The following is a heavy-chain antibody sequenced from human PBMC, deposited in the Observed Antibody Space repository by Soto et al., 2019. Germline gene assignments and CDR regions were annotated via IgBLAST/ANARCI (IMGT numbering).Heavy chain of an antibody. Sequence: SGPTLVNPTEPLTVTCTFSGFPLTSPGMCVSWIRQSPGKALEWLVLIERDDDDKYYSTSLKTRLTISKDTRKNQVVLTMANMDPADTATYYCARSIRGPRRFNGMDVWGQGTTVTVSS. CDR1: GFPLTSPGMC. D-gene: IGHD1-20*01. V-gene: IGHV2-70*13. CDR2: IERDDDDK. J-gene: IGHJ6*02. CDR3: ARSIRGPRRFNGMDV.